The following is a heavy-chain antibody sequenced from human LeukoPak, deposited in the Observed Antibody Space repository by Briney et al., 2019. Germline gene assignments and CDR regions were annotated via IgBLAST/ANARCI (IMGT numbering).Heavy chain of an antibody. J-gene: IGHJ6*02. CDR2: INPSGGST. CDR1: GYTFTSYY. CDR3: VSGIVGGHYYYYGMDV. Sequence: ASVKVSCKASGYTFTSYYMHWVRQAPGQGLEWMGIINPSGGSTSYAQKFQGRVTMTRDTSTSTVYMELSSLRSEDTAVYYCVSGIVGGHYYYYGMDVWGQGTTVTVSS. D-gene: IGHD1-26*01. V-gene: IGHV1-46*01.